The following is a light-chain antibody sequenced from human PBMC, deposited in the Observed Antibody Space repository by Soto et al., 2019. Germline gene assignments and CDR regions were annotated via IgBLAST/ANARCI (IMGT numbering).Light chain of an antibody. CDR2: LGS. CDR1: QSLLHSNGYNY. Sequence: IVMTQSTLSPPVNPGEPGPLSCKASQSLLHSNGYNYLDWYLQKPGQSPQLLIYLGSNRASGVPDRFSGSGSGTDFTLKISRVEAEDVGVYYCMQALQLWTFGQGTKV. V-gene: IGKV2-28*01. J-gene: IGKJ1*01. CDR3: MQALQLWT.